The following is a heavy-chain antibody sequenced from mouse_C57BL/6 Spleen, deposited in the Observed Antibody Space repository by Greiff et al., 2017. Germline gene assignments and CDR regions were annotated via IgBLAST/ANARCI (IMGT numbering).Heavy chain of an antibody. J-gene: IGHJ4*01. V-gene: IGHV1-15*01. CDR1: GYTFTDYE. CDR2: IDPETGGT. Sequence: QVQLKESGAELVRPGASVTLSCKASGYTFTDYEMHWVKQTPVHGLEWIGAIDPETGGTAYNQKFKGKAILTADKSSSTAYMALRSLTSEDSAVYYCTRLSSVVYYYAMDYWGQGTSVTVSS. D-gene: IGHD1-1*01. CDR3: TRLSSVVYYYAMDY.